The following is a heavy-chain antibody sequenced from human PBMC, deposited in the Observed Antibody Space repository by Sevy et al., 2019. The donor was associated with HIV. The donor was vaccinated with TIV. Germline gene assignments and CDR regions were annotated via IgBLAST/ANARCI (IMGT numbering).Heavy chain of an antibody. CDR2: LSGNGGST. Sequence: GGSLRLSCAASGFTFSSYAMSWVRQAPGKGLEWVSGLSGNGGSTNYTDSVKGRFALSRDNSKNTLYLQMNNLRAEDMAIYFCAKDRIWELGDAFDIWGQGTMVTVSS. D-gene: IGHD1-7*01. V-gene: IGHV3-23*01. J-gene: IGHJ3*02. CDR1: GFTFSSYA. CDR3: AKDRIWELGDAFDI.